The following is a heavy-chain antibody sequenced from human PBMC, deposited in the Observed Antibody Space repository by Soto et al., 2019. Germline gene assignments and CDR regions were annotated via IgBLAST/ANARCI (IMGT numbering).Heavy chain of an antibody. CDR3: ARGGRRYCSGGSCYFKRSNAFDI. J-gene: IGHJ3*02. Sequence: QVQLQQWGAGLLKPSETLSLTCAVYGGSFSGYYWSWIRQPPGKGLEWIGEINHSGSTNYNPSLRSRVTISVDTSKNQCSLKLSSVTAADTAVYYCARGGRRYCSGGSCYFKRSNAFDIWGQGTMVTVSS. D-gene: IGHD2-15*01. V-gene: IGHV4-34*01. CDR1: GGSFSGYY. CDR2: INHSGST.